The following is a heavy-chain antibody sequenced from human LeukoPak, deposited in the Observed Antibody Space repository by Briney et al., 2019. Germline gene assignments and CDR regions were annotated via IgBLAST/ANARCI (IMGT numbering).Heavy chain of an antibody. J-gene: IGHJ4*02. CDR1: DYSISSGYY. Sequence: PSETLCLTCAVSDYSISSGYYWGWIRQPPGKGLEWIGTIYHSGSTYYNPSLKSRVTISVDTSKNQFSLKLTSVTAADTAVYYCARVRGYCSSTICYRYYFDYWGQGTLVTVSS. CDR3: ARVRGYCSSTICYRYYFDY. CDR2: IYHSGST. V-gene: IGHV4-38-2*01. D-gene: IGHD2-2*01.